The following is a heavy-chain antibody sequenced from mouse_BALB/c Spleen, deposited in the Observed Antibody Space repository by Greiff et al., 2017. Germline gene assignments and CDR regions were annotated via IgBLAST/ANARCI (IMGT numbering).Heavy chain of an antibody. V-gene: IGHV5-6*01. CDR3: ARHEDHSYYMDN. Sequence: EVMLVESGGDLVKPGGSLKLSCAASGFTFSSYGMSWVRQTPDKRLEWVATISSGGSYTYYPDSLKGRFTISRDNAKNTLYLQMSSLKAEDTAIYYCARHEDHSYYMDNRGQGTTRTVTS. CDR2: ISSGGSYT. D-gene: IGHD1-2*01. J-gene: IGHJ2*01. CDR1: GFTFSSYG.